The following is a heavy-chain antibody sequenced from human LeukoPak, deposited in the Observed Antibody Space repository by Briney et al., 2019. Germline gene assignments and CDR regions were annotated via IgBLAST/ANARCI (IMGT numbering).Heavy chain of an antibody. CDR1: GYTFTSYY. CDR3: ARAAMIVVAPDY. J-gene: IGHJ4*02. D-gene: IGHD3-22*01. Sequence: ASVKVSCKTSGYTFTSYYMHWVRQAPGQGLEWMGIINPSGGSTSYAQKFQGRVTMTRDTSTSTVYMELSSLRSEDTAVYYCARAAMIVVAPDYWGQGTLVTVSS. CDR2: INPSGGST. V-gene: IGHV1-46*03.